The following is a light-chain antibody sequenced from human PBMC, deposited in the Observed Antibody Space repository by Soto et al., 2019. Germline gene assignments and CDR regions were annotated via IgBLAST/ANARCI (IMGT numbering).Light chain of an antibody. CDR3: QQRSIWLT. CDR1: QSVSTR. Sequence: EIVMTQSPSTLSVSAGERVTCSCRASQSVSTRLAWYQHKPGQAPRLLIYDAFNRATGIPARFSGSGSGTDFTLTISSLEPEDFAVYYCQQRSIWLTFGGGTKVDIK. J-gene: IGKJ4*01. V-gene: IGKV3-11*01. CDR2: DAF.